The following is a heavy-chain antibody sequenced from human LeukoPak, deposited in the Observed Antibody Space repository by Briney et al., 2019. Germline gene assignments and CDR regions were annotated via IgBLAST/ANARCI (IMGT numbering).Heavy chain of an antibody. CDR1: GFTHSSYY. D-gene: IGHD3-10*01. CDR2: IYSGGST. CDR3: ARDRGRLWLGAFDY. V-gene: IGHV3-66*02. Sequence: GGSLRLSCAASGFTHSSYYMSWVRQAPGKGLEGVSVIYSGGSTYYTDSVKGRFTISRDNSKNKMYLQMNSMRAEDTAVYYCARDRGRLWLGAFDYWGQGTLVTVSS. J-gene: IGHJ4*02.